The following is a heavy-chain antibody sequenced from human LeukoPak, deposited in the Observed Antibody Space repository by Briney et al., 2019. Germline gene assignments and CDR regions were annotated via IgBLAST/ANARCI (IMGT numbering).Heavy chain of an antibody. CDR1: GFTVISYL. Sequence: GGSLRLSCVAPGFTVISYLVCCVREAPGKGLEWVSVIYSGYSTYSADSVEGLFTVTRDNPKNTLYLEMKSLRADDKAVYYCARDLHPRLTGYFDYWGQGTVVTVSS. V-gene: IGHV3-53*01. J-gene: IGHJ4*02. CDR3: ARDLHPRLTGYFDY. CDR2: IYSGYST. D-gene: IGHD3-16*01.